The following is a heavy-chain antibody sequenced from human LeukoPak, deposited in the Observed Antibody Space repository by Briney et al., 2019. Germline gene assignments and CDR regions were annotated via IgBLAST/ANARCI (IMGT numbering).Heavy chain of an antibody. Sequence: PGGSLRLSCAASGFTFEDHAMHWVRQAPGKGLEWFSLLSWYGDTTYYADSVKGRFTSSRDNSKKSLYLQMDSLRPEDTALYYCVKAYGSSATVYMDVWGKGTTVSVSS. CDR1: GFTFEDHA. J-gene: IGHJ6*03. CDR2: LSWYGDTT. CDR3: VKAYGSSATVYMDV. D-gene: IGHD6-19*01. V-gene: IGHV3-43D*03.